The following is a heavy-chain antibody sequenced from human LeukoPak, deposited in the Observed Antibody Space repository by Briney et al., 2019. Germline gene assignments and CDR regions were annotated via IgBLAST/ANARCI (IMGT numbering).Heavy chain of an antibody. CDR1: GFTFSNYW. J-gene: IGHJ4*02. Sequence: GGSLRLSCAASGFTFSNYWMHWVRHAPGKGLMWVSHINSDGTSTTYADSVKGRFTISRDNAKNTLYLQMNSLRAEDTAVYYCARGGQDYYDSSGYYGPGDYWGQGTLVTVSS. V-gene: IGHV3-74*01. D-gene: IGHD3-22*01. CDR2: INSDGTST. CDR3: ARGGQDYYDSSGYYGPGDY.